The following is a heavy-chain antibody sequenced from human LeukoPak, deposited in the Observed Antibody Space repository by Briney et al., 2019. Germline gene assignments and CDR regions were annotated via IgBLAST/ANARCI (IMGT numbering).Heavy chain of an antibody. D-gene: IGHD3-22*01. CDR1: GYTFTAYY. CDR3: APTPPEDYDDSGYFDY. CDR2: INPNSGGK. V-gene: IGHV1-2*02. Sequence: EASVKVSCKASGYTFTAYYGHWVRQAPGQGLEWMGWINPNSGGKKYVQKLQGRVNMTRDTSISTAYMELTRLRSDDTAMYYCAPTPPEDYDDSGYFDYWGQGTLVTVSS. J-gene: IGHJ4*02.